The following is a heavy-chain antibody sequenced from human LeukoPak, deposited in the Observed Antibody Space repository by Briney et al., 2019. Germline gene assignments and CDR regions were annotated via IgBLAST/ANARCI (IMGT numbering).Heavy chain of an antibody. V-gene: IGHV3-30-3*01. CDR2: ISYDGSNK. Sequence: GGSLRLSCAASGFTFSSYAMHWARQAPGKGLEWVAVISYDGSNKYYADSVKGRFTISRDNSKNTLYLQMNSLRAEDTAVYYCARDLLGYCSSTSCNNWFDPWGQGTLVTVSS. CDR3: ARDLLGYCSSTSCNNWFDP. CDR1: GFTFSSYA. D-gene: IGHD2-2*03. J-gene: IGHJ5*02.